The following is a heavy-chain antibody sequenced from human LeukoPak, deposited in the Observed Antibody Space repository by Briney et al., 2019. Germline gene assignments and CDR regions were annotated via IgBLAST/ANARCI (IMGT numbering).Heavy chain of an antibody. V-gene: IGHV1-18*01. CDR1: GYTFTSYG. D-gene: IGHD3-3*01. J-gene: IGHJ6*03. CDR3: ARLTIFGVVVTGYYYYYMDV. CDR2: ISAYNGNT. Sequence: ASVKVSCKASGYTFTSYGISWVRQAPGQGLEWMGWISAYNGNTNYAQKLQGRVTMTTDTSTSTAYMELRSLRSDDTAVYYCARLTIFGVVVTGYYYYYMDVWGKGTTVTVSS.